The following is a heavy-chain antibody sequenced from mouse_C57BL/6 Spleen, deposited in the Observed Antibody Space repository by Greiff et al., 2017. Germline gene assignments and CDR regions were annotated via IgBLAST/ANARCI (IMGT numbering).Heavy chain of an antibody. CDR3: ARGGYGSSYWYFDV. CDR2: INPSTGGT. D-gene: IGHD1-1*01. CDR1: GYSFTGYY. V-gene: IGHV1-42*01. J-gene: IGHJ1*03. Sequence: EVQLQQSGPELVKPGASVKISCKASGYSFTGYYMNWVKQSPEKSLEWIGEINPSTGGTTYNQKFKAKATLTVDKSSSTAYMQLKSLTSEDSAVYYCARGGYGSSYWYFDVWGTGTTVTVSS.